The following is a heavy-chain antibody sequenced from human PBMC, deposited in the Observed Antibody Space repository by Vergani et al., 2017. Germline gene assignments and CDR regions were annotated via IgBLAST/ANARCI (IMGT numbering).Heavy chain of an antibody. V-gene: IGHV3-30*18. CDR2: ISYDGSNK. Sequence: QVQLVESGGGVVQPGRSLRLSCAASGFTFSSYGMHWVRQAPGKGLEWVAVISYDGSNKYYADSVKGRFTISRDNSKNTLYLQMNSLRAEDTAVYYCAKALRHYDILTGYLTYYYYYGMDVWGQGTTVTVSS. CDR1: GFTFSSYG. J-gene: IGHJ6*02. D-gene: IGHD3-9*01. CDR3: AKALRHYDILTGYLTYYYYYGMDV.